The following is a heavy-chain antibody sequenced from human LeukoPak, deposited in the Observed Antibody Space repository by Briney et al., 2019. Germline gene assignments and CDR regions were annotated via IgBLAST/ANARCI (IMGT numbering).Heavy chain of an antibody. CDR2: IYHTGTT. V-gene: IGHV4-31*03. Sequence: PSETLSLTCTVSGGSISSGGYYWSWIRQHPGEGLEWIGFIYHTGTTHYNPSLKGRITISVDTSDNQFSLRLTSVTAADTAVYYCARGDYSNYVFDPWGQGTLVTVSS. CDR3: ARGDYSNYVFDP. J-gene: IGHJ5*02. CDR1: GGSISSGGYY. D-gene: IGHD4-11*01.